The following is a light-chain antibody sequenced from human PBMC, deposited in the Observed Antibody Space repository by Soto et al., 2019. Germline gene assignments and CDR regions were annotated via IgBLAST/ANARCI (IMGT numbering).Light chain of an antibody. V-gene: IGKV3-20*01. CDR3: QQYGSSPPT. J-gene: IGKJ5*01. Sequence: EIVLAQSPGTLSLSPGERATLSCRASQTATATYLAWYQQKPGQAPRLLIYGASNRATGIPDRFSGSGSGTDFTLTISRLEPEDFAVYYCQQYGSSPPTFGPGTRLEIQ. CDR1: QTATATY. CDR2: GAS.